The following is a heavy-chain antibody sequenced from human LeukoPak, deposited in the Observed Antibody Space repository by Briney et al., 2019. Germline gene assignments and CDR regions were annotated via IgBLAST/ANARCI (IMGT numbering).Heavy chain of an antibody. CDR1: GFTFSSYT. CDR2: ISSRSTYI. CDR3: TDAFDI. Sequence: GGSLRLSCAASGFTFSSYTMNWVRQAPGKGLEWVSSISSRSTYIYYADSVKGRFTISRDSAKNSLYLQMDSLRAEDTAVYYCTDAFDIWGQGTMVTVSS. J-gene: IGHJ3*02. V-gene: IGHV3-21*01.